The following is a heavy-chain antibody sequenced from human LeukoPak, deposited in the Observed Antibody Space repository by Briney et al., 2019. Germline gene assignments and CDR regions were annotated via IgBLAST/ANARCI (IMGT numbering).Heavy chain of an antibody. Sequence: GEPLKISCKGSGYSFTNYWIGWVRQMPGKGLEWMGIIFPGDSDTRYSPSLQGQVTISADKSISTAYLQWSSLKASDTAMYYCARRGAGYCSGFSCYYFDYWGQGTLVTVSS. CDR3: ARRGAGYCSGFSCYYFDY. CDR2: IFPGDSDT. V-gene: IGHV5-51*01. CDR1: GYSFTNYW. D-gene: IGHD2-15*01. J-gene: IGHJ4*02.